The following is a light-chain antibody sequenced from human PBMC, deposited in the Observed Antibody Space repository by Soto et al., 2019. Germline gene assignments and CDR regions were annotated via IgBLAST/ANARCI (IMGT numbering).Light chain of an antibody. CDR1: TSDVGGYNY. J-gene: IGLJ2*01. Sequence: QSALTQPASVSGSPGQSITISCTGTTSDVGGYNYVSWYQHHPGKAPKLIIYEVSNRPSGVSNRFSGSKSGNTASLTISGLQAEDEADYSCSSYTSSNTLRLFGGGTQLTVL. CDR2: EVS. V-gene: IGLV2-14*01. CDR3: SSYTSSNTLRL.